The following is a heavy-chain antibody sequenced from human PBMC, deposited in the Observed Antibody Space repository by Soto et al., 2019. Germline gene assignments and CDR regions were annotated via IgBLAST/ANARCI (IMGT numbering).Heavy chain of an antibody. D-gene: IGHD2-2*01. J-gene: IGHJ3*02. CDR2: ISSSSSTI. V-gene: IGHV3-48*01. CDR1: GFTFSSYS. Sequence: GGSLRLSCAASGFTFSSYSMNWVRQAPGKGLEWVSYISSSSSTIYYADSVKGRFTISRDNAKNSLYLQMNSLRAEDTAVYYCARTIPAAMWGYGAFDIWGQGTMVTVSS. CDR3: ARTIPAAMWGYGAFDI.